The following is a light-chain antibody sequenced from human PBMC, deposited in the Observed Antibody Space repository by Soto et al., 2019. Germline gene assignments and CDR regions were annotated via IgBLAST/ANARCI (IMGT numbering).Light chain of an antibody. V-gene: IGLV2-11*01. Sequence: QSVLTQPPSASGSPGQSVTISCTGTSSDVGAYIFVSWYQQHPGKAPKLMVYDVSKRPSGVPDRFSGSKSGNTASLTISGLQTEDEAHYYCCSYAGRYTYVFGTGTKVTV. CDR2: DVS. J-gene: IGLJ1*01. CDR1: SSDVGAYIF. CDR3: CSYAGRYTYV.